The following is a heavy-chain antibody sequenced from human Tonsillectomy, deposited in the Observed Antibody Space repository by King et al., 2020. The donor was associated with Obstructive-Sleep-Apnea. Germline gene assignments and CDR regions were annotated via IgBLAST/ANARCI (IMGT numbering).Heavy chain of an antibody. Sequence: VQLVESGGGLVQPGGSLRLSCAASGFTFSNYWMSWVRQTPGKGLEWVANIKQDGSEKYCVDSVKGRFTISRDNAKNSLYLQMNSLTAEDTAVYYCARERSAAGSGGYYCYGMDVWGQGTTVTVSS. CDR2: IKQDGSEK. CDR1: GFTFSNYW. D-gene: IGHD6-13*01. V-gene: IGHV3-7*03. J-gene: IGHJ6*02. CDR3: ARERSAAGSGGYYCYGMDV.